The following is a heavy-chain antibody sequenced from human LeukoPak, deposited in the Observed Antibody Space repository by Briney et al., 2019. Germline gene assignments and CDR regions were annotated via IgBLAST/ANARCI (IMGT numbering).Heavy chain of an antibody. CDR3: ARPKGRYFDWLLLDY. D-gene: IGHD3-9*01. CDR2: ISYDGSNK. V-gene: IGHV3-30*03. CDR1: GFTFTNYG. J-gene: IGHJ4*02. Sequence: GGSLRLSCAASGFTFTNYGMHWVRQAPGKGLEWVAVISYDGSNKYYTDSVKGRFTITRDNSKNTLYLQMNSLRAEDTAVYYCARPKGRYFDWLLLDYWGQGTLVTVSS.